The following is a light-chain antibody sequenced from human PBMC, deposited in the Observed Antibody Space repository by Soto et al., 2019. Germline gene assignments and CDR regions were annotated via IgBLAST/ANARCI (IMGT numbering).Light chain of an antibody. J-gene: IGKJ2*01. CDR2: GAS. Sequence: EIVLVQSPGTLSLSPGERATLSCRASQRVSNNYLGWYQQKPGQAPWLLIYGASSRATGVPDRFSGSGTGTDFSLTITRLEPEDFAVYYCQQYGVSPLMFTFGQGTKVGIK. V-gene: IGKV3-20*01. CDR3: QQYGVSPLMFT. CDR1: QRVSNNY.